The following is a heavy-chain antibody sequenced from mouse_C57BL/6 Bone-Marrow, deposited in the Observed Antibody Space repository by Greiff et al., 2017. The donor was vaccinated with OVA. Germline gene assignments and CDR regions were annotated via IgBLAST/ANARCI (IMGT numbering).Heavy chain of an antibody. CDR2: IHPNSGST. V-gene: IGHV1-64*01. Sequence: QVQLQQPGAELVKPGASVKLSCKASGYTFTSYWMHWVKQRPGQGLEWIGMIHPNSGSTNYNEKFKSKATLTVDKSSSTAYMQLSSLTSEDSAVYYCARYRSYGSSYLYFDVWGTGTTVTVSS. J-gene: IGHJ1*03. CDR3: ARYRSYGSSYLYFDV. D-gene: IGHD1-1*01. CDR1: GYTFTSYW.